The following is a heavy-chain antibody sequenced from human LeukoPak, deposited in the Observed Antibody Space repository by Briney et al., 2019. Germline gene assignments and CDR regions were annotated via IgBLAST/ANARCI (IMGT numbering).Heavy chain of an antibody. CDR3: ARVGYYYHY. V-gene: IGHV3-7*01. CDR1: GFTFSSYW. Sequence: GGSLRLSCAASGFTFSSYWMSWVRQAPGKGLEWVATIKQDGSEKDSVDSVKGRFTISRDNAKNSPYLQMNSLRAEDTALYYCARVGYYYHYWGQGTLVTVSS. CDR2: IKQDGSEK. D-gene: IGHD3-22*01. J-gene: IGHJ4*02.